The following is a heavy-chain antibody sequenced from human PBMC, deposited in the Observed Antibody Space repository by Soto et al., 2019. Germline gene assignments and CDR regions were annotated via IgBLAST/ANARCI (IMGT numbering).Heavy chain of an antibody. V-gene: IGHV3-7*01. CDR1: GLTFSSYW. J-gene: IGHJ4*02. D-gene: IGHD1-1*01. CDR3: ARASPVNDPFDY. CDR2: INQDGSEK. Sequence: EVQLVESGGGLVQPGGSLRLSCAASGLTFSSYWMSWVRQARGKGLEWVANINQDGSEKYYVDSVKGRFTISRDNAKNSLYLQMNRLRAEDTAVYYCARASPVNDPFDYWGQGTLVTVSS.